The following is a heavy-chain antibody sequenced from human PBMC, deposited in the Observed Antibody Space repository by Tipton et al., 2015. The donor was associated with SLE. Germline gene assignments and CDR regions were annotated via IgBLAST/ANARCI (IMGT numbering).Heavy chain of an antibody. J-gene: IGHJ6*03. D-gene: IGHD3-9*01. CDR1: GGSISSYY. V-gene: IGHV4-4*07. CDR2: IYTSGLS. CDR3: ASHTYYDILTGSDTNYYYMDV. Sequence: TLSLTCTVSGGSISSYYWSWIRQPAGKGLEWIGRIYTSGLSNYNPSLKSRVTISVDPSNNQFSLNLSSVTAADTAVYYCASHTYYDILTGSDTNYYYMDVWGKGTTVTVSS.